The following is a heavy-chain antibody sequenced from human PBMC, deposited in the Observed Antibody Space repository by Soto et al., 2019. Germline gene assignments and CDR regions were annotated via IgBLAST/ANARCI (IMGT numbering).Heavy chain of an antibody. J-gene: IGHJ3*02. D-gene: IGHD6-19*01. CDR3: ARYSSGWFDAFDI. Sequence: FLTCTVSGGSISSYYWSWIRQPPGKGLEWIGYIYYSGSTNYNPSLKSRVSISVDTSKSQFSLRLTSVTAADTAVYYCARYSSGWFDAFDIWGQGTMVTVSS. CDR1: GGSISSYY. CDR2: IYYSGST. V-gene: IGHV4-59*01.